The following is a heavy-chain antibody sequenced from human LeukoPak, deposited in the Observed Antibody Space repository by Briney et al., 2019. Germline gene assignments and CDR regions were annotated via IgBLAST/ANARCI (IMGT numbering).Heavy chain of an antibody. CDR2: ISSRSSNK. Sequence: GGSLRLSCAASGFTFSSYWMSWVRQAPGKGLVWVSYISSRSSNKYYADSVKGRFTISRDNAKNSLYLQMSSLRAEDTAIYYCAREGWDLNALDIWGQGTMVTVSP. J-gene: IGHJ3*02. D-gene: IGHD1-26*01. V-gene: IGHV3-48*04. CDR1: GFTFSSYW. CDR3: AREGWDLNALDI.